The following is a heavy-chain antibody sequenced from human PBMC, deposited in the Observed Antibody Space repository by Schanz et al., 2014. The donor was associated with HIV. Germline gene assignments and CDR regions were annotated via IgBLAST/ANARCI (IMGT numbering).Heavy chain of an antibody. CDR1: GFTFSDYH. D-gene: IGHD4-17*01. CDR3: ATAAVTDYSDN. CDR2: ISRSGSTI. Sequence: VQLVESGGGWVQPGRSLRLSCTASGFTFSDYHMSWIRQAPGKGLEWVSYISRSGSTIYYADSVKGRFTISRDNAKNSLYLQMNSLRGEDTAVYYCATAAVTDYSDNWGQGTLVTVSS. V-gene: IGHV3-11*04. J-gene: IGHJ4*02.